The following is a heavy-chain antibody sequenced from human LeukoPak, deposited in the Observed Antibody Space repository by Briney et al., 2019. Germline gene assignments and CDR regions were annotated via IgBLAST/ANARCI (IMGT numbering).Heavy chain of an antibody. Sequence: SETLSLTCTVSGGSISSGDYYWSWIRQPPGKGLEWIGYIYYSGSTYYNPSLKSRVTISVDTSKNQFSLKLSSVTAADTAVYYCARDKYYDSSGYFHFDYWGQGTLVTVSS. CDR2: IYYSGST. V-gene: IGHV4-30-4*01. CDR3: ARDKYYDSSGYFHFDY. D-gene: IGHD3-22*01. J-gene: IGHJ4*02. CDR1: GGSISSGDYY.